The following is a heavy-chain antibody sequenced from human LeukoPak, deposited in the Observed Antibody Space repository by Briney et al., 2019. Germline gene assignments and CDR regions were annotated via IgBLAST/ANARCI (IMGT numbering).Heavy chain of an antibody. D-gene: IGHD3-10*01. CDR3: AKASYYGSGSYPDAFDI. Sequence: GGSLRLSCAASGFTFSSYGMHWVRQAPGKGLEWVAVISYDGSNKYYADSVKGRFTISRDNSKNTLYLQMNSLRAEDTAVYYCAKASYYGSGSYPDAFDIWGQGTMVTVSS. V-gene: IGHV3-30*18. CDR1: GFTFSSYG. CDR2: ISYDGSNK. J-gene: IGHJ3*02.